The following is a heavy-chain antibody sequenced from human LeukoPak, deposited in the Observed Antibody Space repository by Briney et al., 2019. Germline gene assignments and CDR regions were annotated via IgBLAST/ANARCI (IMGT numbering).Heavy chain of an antibody. CDR2: ISGSGGST. CDR1: RFTFSSYA. J-gene: IGHJ6*02. CDR3: AKRGSSSGGYYYYYGMDV. D-gene: IGHD6-6*01. Sequence: PGGSLRLSCAASRFTFSSYAMSWVRQAPGKGLEWVSAISGSGGSTYYADSVKGRFTISRDNSKNTLYLQMNSLRAEDTAVYYCAKRGSSSGGYYYYYGMDVWGQGTTVTVSS. V-gene: IGHV3-23*01.